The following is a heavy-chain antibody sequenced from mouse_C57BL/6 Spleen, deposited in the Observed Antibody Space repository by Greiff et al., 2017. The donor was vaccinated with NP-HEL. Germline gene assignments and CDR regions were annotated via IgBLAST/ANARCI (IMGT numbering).Heavy chain of an antibody. CDR2: IYPRSGNT. V-gene: IGHV1-81*01. J-gene: IGHJ3*01. Sequence: QVQLKESGAELARPGASVKLSCKASGYTFTSYGISWVKQRTGQGLEWIGEIYPRSGNTYYNEKFKGKATLTADKSSSTAYMELRSLTSEDSAVYFWARGGYDYDGAWFAYWGQGTLVTVSA. CDR1: GYTFTSYG. CDR3: ARGGYDYDGAWFAY. D-gene: IGHD2-4*01.